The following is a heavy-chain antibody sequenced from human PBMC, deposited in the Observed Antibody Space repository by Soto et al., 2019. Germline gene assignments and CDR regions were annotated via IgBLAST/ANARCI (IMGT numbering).Heavy chain of an antibody. J-gene: IGHJ4*02. D-gene: IGHD3-9*01. Sequence: SSETLSLTCAVYGGSFSGYYWSWIRQPPGKGLEWIGEINHSGSTNYNPSLKSRVTISVDTSKNQFSLKLSSVTAADTAVYYCASSRYFDWLGNFDYWGQGTLVTVSS. CDR3: ASSRYFDWLGNFDY. V-gene: IGHV4-34*01. CDR1: GGSFSGYY. CDR2: INHSGST.